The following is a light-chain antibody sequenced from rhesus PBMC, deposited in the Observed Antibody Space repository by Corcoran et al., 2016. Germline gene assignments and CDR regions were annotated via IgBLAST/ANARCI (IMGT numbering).Light chain of an antibody. V-gene: IGKV1-21*01. CDR2: KAS. CDR3: QQYTSAPLT. J-gene: IGKJ4*01. CDR1: QDISSW. Sequence: DIQMTQSPSSLSASVGDRVTITCRASQDISSWLAWYQQKPGKAPILLIHKASSLQSGVPSSFSGSGSGTEFTHTIRSLQPEGFATYYCQQYTSAPLTVGGGTKMEIK.